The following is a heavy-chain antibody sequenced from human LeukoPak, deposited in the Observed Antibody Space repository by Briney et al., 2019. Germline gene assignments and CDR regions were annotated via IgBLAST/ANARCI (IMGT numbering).Heavy chain of an antibody. CDR1: GFTFSSYA. CDR2: ISYDGSNK. D-gene: IGHD3-22*01. J-gene: IGHJ4*02. Sequence: PGGSLRLSCAASGFTFSSYAMHWVRQAPGKGLEWVAVISYDGSNKYYADSVKGRFTISRDNSKNTLYLQMNSLRAEDTAVYYCAREIFRDSSGYPISFFDYWGQGTLVTVSS. V-gene: IGHV3-30*04. CDR3: AREIFRDSSGYPISFFDY.